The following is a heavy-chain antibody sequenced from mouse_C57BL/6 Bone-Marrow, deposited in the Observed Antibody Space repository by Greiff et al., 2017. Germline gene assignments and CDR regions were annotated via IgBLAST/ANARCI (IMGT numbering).Heavy chain of an antibody. CDR3: ASGSLITTVVADY. CDR1: GYSITSGYY. Sequence: EVKVEESGPGLVKPSQSLSLTCSVTGYSITSGYYWNWIRQFPGNKLEWMGYISYDGSNNYNPSLKNRISITRDTSKNQFFLKLNSVTTEDTATYYCASGSLITTVVADYWGQGTTLTVSS. V-gene: IGHV3-6*01. CDR2: ISYDGSN. J-gene: IGHJ2*01. D-gene: IGHD1-1*01.